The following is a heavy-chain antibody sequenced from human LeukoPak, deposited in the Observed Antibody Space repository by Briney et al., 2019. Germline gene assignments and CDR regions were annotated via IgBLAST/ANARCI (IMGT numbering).Heavy chain of an antibody. V-gene: IGHV1-2*02. CDR1: GYSFTGYY. J-gene: IGHJ4*02. Sequence: GASVKVSCKSSGYSFTGYYIQWIRQAPGQGLEWMGWINPDTGNINYAQQFQGRVTMTRDTSISTAYMELSRLRSDDTAVYYCARDRGSYSFDYWGQGTLVTVSS. D-gene: IGHD1-26*01. CDR2: INPDTGNI. CDR3: ARDRGSYSFDY.